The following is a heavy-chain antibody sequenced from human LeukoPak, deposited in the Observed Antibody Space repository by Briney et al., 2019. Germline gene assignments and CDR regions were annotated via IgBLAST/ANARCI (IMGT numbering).Heavy chain of an antibody. V-gene: IGHV3-30*04. D-gene: IGHD6-13*01. CDR3: ASSGGYSTSWFVD. J-gene: IGHJ4*02. Sequence: GGSLRLSCAASGFTFRNYTMHWVRQAPGKGLEWVAVVSYDGSNKYHADSVKGRFTISRDNSKNTMYLQMSGLKAEDTAVYYCASSGGYSTSWFVDWGQGTLVTVSS. CDR2: VSYDGSNK. CDR1: GFTFRNYT.